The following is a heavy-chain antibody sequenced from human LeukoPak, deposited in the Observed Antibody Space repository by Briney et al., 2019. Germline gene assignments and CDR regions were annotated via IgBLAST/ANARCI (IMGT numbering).Heavy chain of an antibody. CDR3: ARDSIAAYGSGSYSHYFDY. J-gene: IGHJ4*02. CDR2: IWYEGSNK. V-gene: IGHV3-33*01. Sequence: GGTLRLSCAASGFTFSSYGMHWVRQAPGKGLEWVAVIWYEGSNKYYADSVKGRFTISRDNSKNTLHLQKNSMRAEDTAVYYCARDSIAAYGSGSYSHYFDYWGQGTLVTVSS. D-gene: IGHD3-10*01. CDR1: GFTFSSYG.